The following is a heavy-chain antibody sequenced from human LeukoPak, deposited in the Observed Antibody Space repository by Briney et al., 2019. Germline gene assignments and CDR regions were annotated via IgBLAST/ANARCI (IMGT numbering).Heavy chain of an antibody. J-gene: IGHJ4*02. D-gene: IGHD2-15*01. CDR2: LDGDSGRT. CDR1: GFTFRLYA. V-gene: IGHV3-23*01. Sequence: GGSLRLSCEASGFTFRLYAMNWVRQAPGRGLEWISGLDGDSGRTYYADSAKGRFTISRDNSKNTLYLQMNSLRAEDTAVYYCAKSKVVVAATHYWGQGTLVTVSS. CDR3: AKSKVVVAATHY.